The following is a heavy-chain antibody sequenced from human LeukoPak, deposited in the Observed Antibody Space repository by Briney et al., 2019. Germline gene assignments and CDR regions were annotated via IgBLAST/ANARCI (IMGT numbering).Heavy chain of an antibody. D-gene: IGHD3-10*01. J-gene: IGHJ4*02. V-gene: IGHV4-34*01. Sequence: SETLSLTCAVYGGSFSGYYWSWIRQPPGKGLEWIGEINHSGRTNYNSSLKSRVTISVDTSKNQLSRKLSSVTAADTAVYYCARPAGVRGAHIDYWGQGTLVTVSS. CDR2: INHSGRT. CDR1: GGSFSGYY. CDR3: ARPAGVRGAHIDY.